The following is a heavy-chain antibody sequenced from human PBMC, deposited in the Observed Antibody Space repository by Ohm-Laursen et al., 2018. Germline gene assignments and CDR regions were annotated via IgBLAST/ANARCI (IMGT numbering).Heavy chain of an antibody. V-gene: IGHV4-34*12. CDR2: IIPGGST. Sequence: SDTLSLTCAVYGGPFSANYWSWIRQPPGKGLEWIGEIIPGGSTKYNPSLKSRVTISVDTSKNQFSLKLSSVTAADTAVYYCARVLARYYDSSGYGYWGQGTLVTVSS. J-gene: IGHJ4*02. CDR3: ARVLARYYDSSGYGY. D-gene: IGHD3-22*01. CDR1: GGPFSANY.